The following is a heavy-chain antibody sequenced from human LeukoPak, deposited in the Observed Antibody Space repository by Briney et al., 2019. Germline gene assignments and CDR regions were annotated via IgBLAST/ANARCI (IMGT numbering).Heavy chain of an antibody. CDR3: ARDRSYYYGMDV. CDR1: GFTFSSYE. D-gene: IGHD3-16*02. CDR2: ISSSGSTI. J-gene: IGHJ6*02. Sequence: GGSLRLSCAASGFTFSSYEMNWVRQAPGKGLEWVSYISSSGSTIYYADSVKGRFTISRDDAKNSLYLQMNSLRAEDTAVYYCARDRSYYYGMDVWGQGTTVTVSS. V-gene: IGHV3-48*03.